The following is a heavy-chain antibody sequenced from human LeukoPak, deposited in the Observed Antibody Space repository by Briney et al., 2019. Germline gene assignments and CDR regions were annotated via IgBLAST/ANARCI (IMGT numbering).Heavy chain of an antibody. D-gene: IGHD3-9*01. J-gene: IGHJ6*03. Sequence: GGSLRLSCRGSGFTVGDDAMSWVRQAPGKGLEWVVFIRSNVYGGTIEYAASVKGRFTISRDDSKSIAYLQMNSLKTEDTAVYYCTRDKGYDILTAEGSYYYYYMDVWGKGTTVTISS. CDR2: IRSNVYGGTI. CDR1: GFTVGDDA. V-gene: IGHV3-49*04. CDR3: TRDKGYDILTAEGSYYYYYMDV.